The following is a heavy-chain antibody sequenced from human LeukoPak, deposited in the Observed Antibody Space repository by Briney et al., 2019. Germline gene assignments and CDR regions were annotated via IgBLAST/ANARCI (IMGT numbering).Heavy chain of an antibody. Sequence: GGSLRLSCAASGFTFSSYWMSWVRRAPGKGLEWVANIKQDGSEKYYVDSVKGRFTISRDNAKNSLYLQMNSLRAEDTAVYYCAKHVLRFLEWLYPNYYYYGMDVWGQGTTVTVSS. CDR3: AKHVLRFLEWLYPNYYYYGMDV. CDR1: GFTFSSYW. J-gene: IGHJ6*02. D-gene: IGHD3-3*01. V-gene: IGHV3-7*01. CDR2: IKQDGSEK.